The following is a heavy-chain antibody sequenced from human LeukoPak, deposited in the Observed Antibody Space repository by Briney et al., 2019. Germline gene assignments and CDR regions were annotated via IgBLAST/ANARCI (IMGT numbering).Heavy chain of an antibody. CDR1: GFTFSSNG. J-gene: IGHJ4*02. CDR2: IWYDGSNK. Sequence: GGSLRLSCAASGFTFSSNGMHWVRQAPGKGLEWVAFIWYDGSNKYYADSVKGRFVISRDNSKNTLYLQMNSLRAEDTAVYYCARVRGGWYFDYWGQGTLVTVSS. V-gene: IGHV3-33*01. D-gene: IGHD6-19*01. CDR3: ARVRGGWYFDY.